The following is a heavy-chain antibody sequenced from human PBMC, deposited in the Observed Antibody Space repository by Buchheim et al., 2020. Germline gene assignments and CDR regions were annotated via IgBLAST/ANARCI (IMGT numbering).Heavy chain of an antibody. J-gene: IGHJ4*02. Sequence: VQLVESGGGVVQPGRSLRLSCAASEFTFSNYAMHWVRQAPGKGLEWVAVISYDGNNKYYADSVKGRFTISRDNSKNTLYLQMNSLSAEDTAVYYCARSYSSSWYGSLDYWGQGTL. CDR3: ARSYSSSWYGSLDY. CDR1: EFTFSNYA. D-gene: IGHD6-13*01. CDR2: ISYDGNNK. V-gene: IGHV3-30-3*01.